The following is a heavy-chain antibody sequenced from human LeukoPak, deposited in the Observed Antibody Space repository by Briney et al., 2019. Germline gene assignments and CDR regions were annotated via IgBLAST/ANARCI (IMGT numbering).Heavy chain of an antibody. CDR3: AKDSGWFRFDY. CDR1: GFTFSTSW. Sequence: GGSLRLSCAASGFTFSTSWMTWVRQAPGKGLEWVADIKQDGSDKYYMDSVKGRFTISRDNAKNSLYLQMNSLRAEDTAVYYCAKDSGWFRFDYWGQGTLVTVSS. J-gene: IGHJ4*02. V-gene: IGHV3-7*03. CDR2: IKQDGSDK. D-gene: IGHD6-13*01.